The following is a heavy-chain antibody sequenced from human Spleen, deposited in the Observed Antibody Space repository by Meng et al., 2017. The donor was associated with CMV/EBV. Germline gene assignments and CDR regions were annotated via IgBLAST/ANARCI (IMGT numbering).Heavy chain of an antibody. Sequence: GESLKISCAASGFTFSSYGMHWVRQAPGKGLEWVSSLSGSGASTYHADSVKGRLTISRDNSKNTLYLQMNSLRAEDTAVYYCAKSSNGSGTYFPHYYYYYGMDVWGQGTTVTVSS. V-gene: IGHV3-23*01. D-gene: IGHD1-26*01. CDR1: GFTFSSYG. J-gene: IGHJ6*02. CDR2: LSGSGAST. CDR3: AKSSNGSGTYFPHYYYYYGMDV.